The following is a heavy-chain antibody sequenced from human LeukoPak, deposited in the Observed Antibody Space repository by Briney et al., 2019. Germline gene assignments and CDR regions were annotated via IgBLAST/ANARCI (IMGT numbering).Heavy chain of an antibody. Sequence: PGGSLRLSCAASGFTFSNAWMSWVRQAPGKGLEWVGRIKSKKDGGTTDYATPVKGRFTISRDDSKNTVYLLMNSLKTEDTALYYCSTFADDGYWGQGTLVTVSS. CDR2: IKSKKDGGTT. J-gene: IGHJ4*02. CDR1: GFTFSNAW. D-gene: IGHD3-16*01. CDR3: STFADDGY. V-gene: IGHV3-15*01.